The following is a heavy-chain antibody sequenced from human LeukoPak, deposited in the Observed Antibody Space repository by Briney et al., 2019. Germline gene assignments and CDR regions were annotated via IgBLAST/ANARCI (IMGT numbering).Heavy chain of an antibody. D-gene: IGHD3-16*01. Sequence: SVKVSCKASGGTFSSNTISWVRQAPGQGLEWMGRIIPILGIANYAQKFQGRVTITADKSTSTAYMELSSLRSEDTAVYYCASDFGDDAFDIWGQGTMVTVSS. CDR1: GGTFSSNT. V-gene: IGHV1-69*02. CDR3: ASDFGDDAFDI. J-gene: IGHJ3*02. CDR2: IIPILGIA.